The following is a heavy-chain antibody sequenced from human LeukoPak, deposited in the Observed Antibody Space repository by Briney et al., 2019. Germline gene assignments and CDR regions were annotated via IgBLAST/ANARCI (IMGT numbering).Heavy chain of an antibody. CDR3: ARAAYSSTWYSRYFDL. CDR2: IGTAGEI. Sequence: GGSLRLSCAASGFTFRSYDMHRVRQATGKGLEWVSGIGTAGEIYYPGSVKGRFTISRENATNSLYLQMNSLRAGDTAVYYCARAAYSSTWYSRYFDLWGRGTLVTVSS. D-gene: IGHD6-13*01. CDR1: GFTFRSYD. V-gene: IGHV3-13*01. J-gene: IGHJ2*01.